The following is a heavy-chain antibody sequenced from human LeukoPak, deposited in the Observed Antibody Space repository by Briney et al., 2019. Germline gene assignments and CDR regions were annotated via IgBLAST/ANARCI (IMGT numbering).Heavy chain of an antibody. D-gene: IGHD3-16*01. Sequence: PSETLSLTCTVSGDSLYYWGWIRRPPGKGLEWIGSVYSTGHTNYNLSLKSRVIMSIDTSKNQLSLKLTSVTAADTAMYYCARHHTSSKPIDYWGQGTLVTVSS. CDR2: VYSTGHT. V-gene: IGHV4-39*01. CDR1: GDSLYY. CDR3: ARHHTSSKPIDY. J-gene: IGHJ4*02.